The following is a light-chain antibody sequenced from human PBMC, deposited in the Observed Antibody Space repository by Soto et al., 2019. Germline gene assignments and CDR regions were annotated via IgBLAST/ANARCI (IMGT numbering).Light chain of an antibody. Sequence: QSVLTQPPSASGFPGQSVTISCTGTSSDVGYYDYVYWYQQHPGKSPKLVIYEVTKRPSGVHDRVSASKSGNTASLTVSGLRAEDEADYYCSSYAGSNNFVFGSGTKLTVL. CDR1: SSDVGYYDY. CDR2: EVT. J-gene: IGLJ1*01. CDR3: SSYAGSNNFV. V-gene: IGLV2-8*01.